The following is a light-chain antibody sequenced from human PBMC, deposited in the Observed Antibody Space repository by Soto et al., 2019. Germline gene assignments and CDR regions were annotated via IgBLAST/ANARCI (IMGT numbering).Light chain of an antibody. CDR3: QQYNSWWT. J-gene: IGKJ1*01. CDR1: QSVNSN. Sequence: EIVMTQSPATLSVSPGERATLSCRASQSVNSNLAWYQQKPGQAPRLLISGASTRATGIPARFSGSGSETEFPLTSSSLQSEDVAVYYCQQYNSWWTFGQGTKVEMK. CDR2: GAS. V-gene: IGKV3-15*01.